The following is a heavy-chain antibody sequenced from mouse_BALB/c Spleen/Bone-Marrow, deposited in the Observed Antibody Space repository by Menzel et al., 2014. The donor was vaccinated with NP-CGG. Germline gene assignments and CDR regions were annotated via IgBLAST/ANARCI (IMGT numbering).Heavy chain of an antibody. D-gene: IGHD1-2*01. J-gene: IGHJ4*01. Sequence: VQLQQSGPELVKPGASVKMSCKASGYTFTRYVIHWARQKPGQGLEWIGYINPYNDGIKYNEKFKGKATLTSDKSSSTAYMELSSLTSEDSAVYYCASGTPATSYYALDYWGQETSVTVSS. V-gene: IGHV1-14*01. CDR3: ASGTPATSYYALDY. CDR1: GYTFTRYV. CDR2: INPYNDGI.